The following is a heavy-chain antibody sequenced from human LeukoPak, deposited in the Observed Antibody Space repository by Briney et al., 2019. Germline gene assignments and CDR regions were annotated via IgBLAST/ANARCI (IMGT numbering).Heavy chain of an antibody. Sequence: GGSLRLSCAASGFTFSSYAMNWVRQAPEKGLEWVSSISSSSSYIYYADSVKGRLTISRDNAKNSLYLQMNSLRAEDTAVYYCARDYYDSSGYYDYWGQGTLVTVSS. CDR3: ARDYYDSSGYYDY. D-gene: IGHD3-22*01. V-gene: IGHV3-21*01. CDR2: ISSSSSYI. J-gene: IGHJ4*02. CDR1: GFTFSSYA.